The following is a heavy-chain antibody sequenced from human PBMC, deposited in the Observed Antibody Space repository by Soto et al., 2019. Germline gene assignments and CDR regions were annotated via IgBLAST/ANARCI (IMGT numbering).Heavy chain of an antibody. V-gene: IGHV1-46*01. Sequence: QVQLVQSGAEVKKPGASMKVSCKASGYIFANHYIHWVRQAPGQGLEWMGIINHSGGSRNYLQKCQGRVTKTTDTSTSALYMGLSRLRSSDAAVYLCARADYYDGSGCYYDYWGQGTLVTVSS. J-gene: IGHJ4*02. CDR2: INHSGGSR. D-gene: IGHD3-22*01. CDR1: GYIFANHY. CDR3: ARADYYDGSGCYYDY.